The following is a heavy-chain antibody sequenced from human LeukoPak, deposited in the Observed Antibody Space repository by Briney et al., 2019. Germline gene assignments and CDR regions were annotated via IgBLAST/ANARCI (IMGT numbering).Heavy chain of an antibody. J-gene: IGHJ4*02. CDR1: GGSISSYY. D-gene: IGHD5-12*01. V-gene: IGHV4-59*01. Sequence: SETLSLTCTVSGGSISSYYWSWIRQPPGKGLEWIGYIYYSGSTNYNPSLKSRVTISVDTSKNQFSLKLSSVTAADTAVYYCARAVDSGYDQYYFDYWGQGTLVTVSS. CDR2: IYYSGST. CDR3: ARAVDSGYDQYYFDY.